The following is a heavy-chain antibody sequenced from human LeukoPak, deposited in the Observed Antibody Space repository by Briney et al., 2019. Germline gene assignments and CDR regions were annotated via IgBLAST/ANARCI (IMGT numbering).Heavy chain of an antibody. J-gene: IGHJ6*02. D-gene: IGHD2-2*01. CDR3: ARASPGASETYYYYGMDV. V-gene: IGHV4-34*01. CDR2: INHSGST. Sequence: SETLSLTCAVYGGSFSGYYRSWIRQPPGKGLEWIGEINHSGSTNYNPSLKSRVTISVDTSKNQFSLKLSSVTAADTAVYYCARASPGASETYYYYGMDVWGQGTTVTVPS. CDR1: GGSFSGYY.